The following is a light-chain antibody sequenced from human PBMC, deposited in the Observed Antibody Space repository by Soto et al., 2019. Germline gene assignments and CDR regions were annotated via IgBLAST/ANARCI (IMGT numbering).Light chain of an antibody. J-gene: IGKJ1*01. CDR1: QSLNSFY. CDR3: QQYDISPRT. V-gene: IGKV3-20*01. Sequence: EIVLTQSPGTLSLSPGEKATPSCRDSQSLNSFYLAWYQQKPGQAPRLLIYGSSNRATGIPDRFSGSGSGTDFTLTISRLDPEDFAVYYCQQYDISPRTFGQGTKVDIK. CDR2: GSS.